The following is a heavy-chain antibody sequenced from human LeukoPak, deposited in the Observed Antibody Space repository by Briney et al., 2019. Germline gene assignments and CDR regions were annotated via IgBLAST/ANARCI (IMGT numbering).Heavy chain of an antibody. J-gene: IGHJ3*02. Sequence: ASVKVSCKASGYIFNSQGMNWVRQAPGQGLEWTGWINTDSGKATYAQGFTGRFVFSLDSSVSTVYLQISDLMPEDTAKYYCAREILRFDIWGQGTTVTVSS. V-gene: IGHV7-4-1*02. CDR2: INTDSGKA. CDR3: AREILRFDI. CDR1: GYIFNSQG.